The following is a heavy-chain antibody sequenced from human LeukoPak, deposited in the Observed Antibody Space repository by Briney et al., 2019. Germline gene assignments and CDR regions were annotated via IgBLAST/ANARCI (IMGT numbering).Heavy chain of an antibody. V-gene: IGHV4-59*01. CDR1: GASISSYY. CDR3: ARGGYGYFDY. J-gene: IGHJ4*02. CDR2: IYKSGST. Sequence: SETLSLTCTVSGASISSYYWNWVRQPPGKGLEGIGYIYKSGSTNYNPSLKSRVTISVDTSKNQFSLKLSSVTAADTAVYYCARGGYGYFDYWGQGTLVTVSS. D-gene: IGHD5-18*01.